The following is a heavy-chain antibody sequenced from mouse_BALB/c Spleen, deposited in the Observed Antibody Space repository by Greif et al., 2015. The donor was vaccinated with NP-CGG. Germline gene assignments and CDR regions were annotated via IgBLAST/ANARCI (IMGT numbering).Heavy chain of an antibody. V-gene: IGHV1-9*01. J-gene: IGHJ4*01. Sequence: QVQLKQSGAELMKPGASVKISCKATGYTFSSYWIEWVKQRPGHGLEWIGEILPGGGSTNYNEKFKGKATFTADTSSNTAYMQLSSLTSEDSAVYYCARESNLCRDYWGQGTSVTVSS. D-gene: IGHD2-3*01. CDR1: GYTFSSYW. CDR3: ARESNLCRDY. CDR2: ILPGGGST.